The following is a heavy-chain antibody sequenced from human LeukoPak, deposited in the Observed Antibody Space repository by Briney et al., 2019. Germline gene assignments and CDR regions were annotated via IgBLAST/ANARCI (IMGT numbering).Heavy chain of an antibody. D-gene: IGHD3-3*01. V-gene: IGHV3-53*01. CDR3: AKGGVGAPFDY. J-gene: IGHJ4*02. CDR2: IYDGGST. Sequence: GGSLRLSCAVSGFTVINNYMSRVRQAPGKGLEWVSVIYDGGSTYYGDSAKGRFTISRDNSKNTLYLQMNSLRAEDTAVYYCAKGGVGAPFDYWGQGTLVTVSS. CDR1: GFTVINNY.